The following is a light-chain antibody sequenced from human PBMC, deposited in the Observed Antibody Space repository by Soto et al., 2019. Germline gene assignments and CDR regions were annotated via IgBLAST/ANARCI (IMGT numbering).Light chain of an antibody. Sequence: DMVMTQSPLSLPVTPGEPASISCRSSQSLLHSNGYNYLDWYLQKPGQSPQLLIFLGSNRVSGVVDGLRGSGSGRDFTLKISRVEAEDVGVYYCMQALQAPYTFGLGTKLEIK. CDR3: MQALQAPYT. CDR2: LGS. CDR1: QSLLHSNGYNY. V-gene: IGKV2-28*01. J-gene: IGKJ2*01.